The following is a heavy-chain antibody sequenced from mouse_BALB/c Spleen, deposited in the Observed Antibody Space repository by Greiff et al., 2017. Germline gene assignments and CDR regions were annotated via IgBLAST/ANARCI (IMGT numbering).Heavy chain of an antibody. V-gene: IGHV5-6-2*01. J-gene: IGHJ2*01. CDR2: INSNGGGST. CDR3: STHGELPYYFDY. CDR1: GFTFSSYY. Sequence: EVHLVESGGGLVKLGGSLKLSCAASGFTFSSYYMSWVRQTPEKRLELVAAINSNGGGSTYYPDTVKGRVTISRDNAKTTLYLQMSSLKSEDTAMYYCSTHGELPYYFDYWGQGTTLTVSS. D-gene: IGHD5-5*01.